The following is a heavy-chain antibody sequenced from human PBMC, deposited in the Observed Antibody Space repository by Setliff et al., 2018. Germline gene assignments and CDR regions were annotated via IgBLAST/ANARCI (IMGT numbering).Heavy chain of an antibody. V-gene: IGHV3-23*01. CDR3: ARVDDILTGVNYYYGMDV. Sequence: GGSLRLSCAASGFTFSSSAMAWVRQAPGKGLEWVSAISSTITSTYYADSVKGRFTISRDNSKNTLYLQMNSLRAEDTAVYYCARVDDILTGVNYYYGMDVWGQGTTVT. CDR2: ISSTITST. CDR1: GFTFSSSA. D-gene: IGHD3-9*01. J-gene: IGHJ6*02.